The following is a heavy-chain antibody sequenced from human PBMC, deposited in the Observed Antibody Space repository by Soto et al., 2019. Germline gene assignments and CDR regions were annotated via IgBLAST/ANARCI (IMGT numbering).Heavy chain of an antibody. CDR2: INPNSGGT. Sequence: ASVKVSCKASGYTFTGYYMHWVRQAPGQGLEWMGWINPNSGGTNYAQKFQGRVTMTRDTSISTAYMELNSLRDEDTSVYYCARDNGIAGSFDPWGQGTLVTVSS. CDR1: GYTFTGYY. V-gene: IGHV1-2*02. CDR3: ARDNGIAGSFDP. J-gene: IGHJ5*02. D-gene: IGHD6-13*01.